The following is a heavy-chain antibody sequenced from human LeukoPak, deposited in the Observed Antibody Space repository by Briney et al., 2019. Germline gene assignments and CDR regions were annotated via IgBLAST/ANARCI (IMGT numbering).Heavy chain of an antibody. CDR1: GFTFSSYG. CDR3: AGSSGYYYAVRGAFDI. J-gene: IGHJ3*02. V-gene: IGHV3-33*01. Sequence: PGRSLRLSCAASGFTFSSYGMHWVRQAPGKGLEWVAVIWYDGSNKYYADSVKGRFTISRDNSKNTLYLQMNSLRAEDTAVYYCAGSSGYYYAVRGAFDIWGQGTMVTVSS. CDR2: IWYDGSNK. D-gene: IGHD3-22*01.